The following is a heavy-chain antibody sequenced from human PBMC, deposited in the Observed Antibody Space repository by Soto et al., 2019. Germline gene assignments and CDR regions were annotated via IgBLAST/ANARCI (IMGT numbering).Heavy chain of an antibody. Sequence: QLQLQESGPGLVKPSETLSLTCTVSGGSISSSSNHWCWIRQPPGKGLEWIGNIYYSENTYYNPSLKSRVTISVDTSKNQFSLRLTSVNAADTAVYYCATHPPYGPLDHWGQGTMVTVSS. V-gene: IGHV4-39*01. CDR2: IYYSENT. CDR3: ATHPPYGPLDH. J-gene: IGHJ4*02. D-gene: IGHD4-17*01. CDR1: GGSISSSSNH.